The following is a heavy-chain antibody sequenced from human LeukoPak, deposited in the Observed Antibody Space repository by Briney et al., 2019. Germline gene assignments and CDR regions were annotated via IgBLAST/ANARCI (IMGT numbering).Heavy chain of an antibody. D-gene: IGHD3-3*01. CDR3: AKDLNFWSGYYDGFDY. CDR1: GFTFSSYA. V-gene: IGHV3-23*01. Sequence: GGSLRLSCAASGFTFSSYAMSWVRQAPGKGLEWVSAISGSGGSKYYADSVKGRFAISRDNSKNTLYLQMNSLRAEDTAVYYCAKDLNFWSGYYDGFDYWGQGTLVTVSS. CDR2: ISGSGGSK. J-gene: IGHJ4*02.